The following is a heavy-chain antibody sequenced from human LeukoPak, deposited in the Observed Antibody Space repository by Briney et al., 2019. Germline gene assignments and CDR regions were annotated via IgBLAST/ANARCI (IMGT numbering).Heavy chain of an antibody. J-gene: IGHJ5*02. CDR1: GGSISSYY. Sequence: PSETLSLTCTVSGGSISSYYWGWIRQPPGKGLEWIGSIYYSGSTYYNPSLKSRVTISVDTSKNQFSLKLSSVTATDTAVYYCARNKYYYGLGYYGVPNWFDPWGQGTLVTVSS. D-gene: IGHD3-10*01. V-gene: IGHV4-39*01. CDR2: IYYSGST. CDR3: ARNKYYYGLGYYGVPNWFDP.